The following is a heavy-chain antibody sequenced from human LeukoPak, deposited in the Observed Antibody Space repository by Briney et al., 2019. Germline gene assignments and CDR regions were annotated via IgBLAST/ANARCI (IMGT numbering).Heavy chain of an antibody. CDR1: GFTFSSYW. Sequence: GGSLRLSCAASGFTFSSYWVSWVRQAPGKGLEWVANIKQDGSEKYYVDSVKGRFTISRDNAKNSLYLQMNSLRAEDTAVYYCARGTMFPYYFDYWGQGTLVTVSS. V-gene: IGHV3-7*01. D-gene: IGHD3-10*02. J-gene: IGHJ4*02. CDR3: ARGTMFPYYFDY. CDR2: IKQDGSEK.